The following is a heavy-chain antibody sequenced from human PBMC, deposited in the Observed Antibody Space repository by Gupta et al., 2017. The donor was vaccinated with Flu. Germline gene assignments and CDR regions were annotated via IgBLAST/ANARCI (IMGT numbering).Heavy chain of an antibody. V-gene: IGHV3-74*01. CDR3: ARGIGYLDL. D-gene: IGHD2-21*01. CDR2: INPDGSTT. J-gene: IGHJ2*01. Sequence: IHGVRQDPGKGLLCVSHINPDGSTTTYADAGKGRFTISRDNAKNTLFLQMNSLRAEDTAVDYCARGIGYLDLWGRGTLVAVSS.